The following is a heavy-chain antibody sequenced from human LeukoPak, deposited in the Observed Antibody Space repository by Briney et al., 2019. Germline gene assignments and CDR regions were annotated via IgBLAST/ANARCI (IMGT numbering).Heavy chain of an antibody. Sequence: GGSLRLSCAASGFTFSSYGMHWVRQAPGKGLEWVAVISYDGSNKYYADSVKGRFTISRDNSKNTLYLQMNSLRAEDTAVNYCARGSGGFDYWGQGTLVTVSS. V-gene: IGHV3-30*03. D-gene: IGHD3-10*01. CDR1: GFTFSSYG. CDR3: ARGSGGFDY. J-gene: IGHJ4*02. CDR2: ISYDGSNK.